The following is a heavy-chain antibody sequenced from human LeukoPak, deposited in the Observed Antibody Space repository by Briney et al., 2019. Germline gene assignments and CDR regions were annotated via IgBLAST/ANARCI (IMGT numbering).Heavy chain of an antibody. D-gene: IGHD3-10*01. V-gene: IGHV4-39*07. J-gene: IGHJ4*02. CDR1: GGSISSSSYY. Sequence: PSETLSLTCTVSGGSISSSSYYWGWIRQPPGKGLEWIGSIYYSGSTYYNPSLKSRVTISVDTSKNQFSLRLSSVTAADTAVYYCARDRMFRGLIPRTYFDYWGQGTLVTVSS. CDR3: ARDRMFRGLIPRTYFDY. CDR2: IYYSGST.